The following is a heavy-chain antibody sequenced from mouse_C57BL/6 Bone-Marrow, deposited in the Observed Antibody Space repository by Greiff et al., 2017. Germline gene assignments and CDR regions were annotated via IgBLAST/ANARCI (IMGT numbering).Heavy chain of an antibody. J-gene: IGHJ3*01. CDR3: ARHGENYYGSRGGFAY. CDR2: ISNGGGST. D-gene: IGHD1-1*01. CDR1: GFTFSDYY. Sequence: VMLVESGGGLVQPGGSLKLSCAASGFTFSDYYMYWVRQTPEKRLEWVAYISNGGGSTYYPDPVKGRFTFSRDNAKNTLYLQMSRLKSEDTAMYYCARHGENYYGSRGGFAYWGQGTLVTGSA. V-gene: IGHV5-12*01.